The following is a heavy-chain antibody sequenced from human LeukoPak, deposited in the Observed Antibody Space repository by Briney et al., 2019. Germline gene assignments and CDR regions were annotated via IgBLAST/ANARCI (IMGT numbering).Heavy chain of an antibody. J-gene: IGHJ4*02. CDR3: ARRVPNRGYSYGYNFDY. D-gene: IGHD5-18*01. CDR2: IYYSGST. V-gene: IGHV4-30-4*01. Sequence: PSQTLSLTCTVSGGSISSGDYFWSWIRQHPGKGLEWIGYIYYSGSTYYNPSLKSRVAISVDTSKNQFSLKLSSVTAADTAVYYCARRVPNRGYSYGYNFDYWGQGTLVTVSS. CDR1: GGSISSGDYF.